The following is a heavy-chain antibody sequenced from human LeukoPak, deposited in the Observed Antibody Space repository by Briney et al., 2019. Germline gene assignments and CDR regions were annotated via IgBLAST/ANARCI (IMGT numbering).Heavy chain of an antibody. CDR2: MNQDGSDT. CDR1: GFTLSSDW. V-gene: IGHV3-74*01. J-gene: IGHJ4*02. CDR3: ATVFGY. Sequence: GGSLRLSCAVSGFTLSSDWKHWVRQAPGKGLEWVSRMNQDGSDTSYADSVKGRFTISRDNAKNTVYLQMNSLRAEDSAVYYCATVFGYWGQGTLVTVSS.